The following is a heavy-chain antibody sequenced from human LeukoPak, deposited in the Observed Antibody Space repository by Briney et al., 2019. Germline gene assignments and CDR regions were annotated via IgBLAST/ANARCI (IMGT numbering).Heavy chain of an antibody. J-gene: IGHJ3*02. CDR3: AKDRPQYYYDSSGFDAFDI. CDR1: GFTFSSYA. CDR2: ISGSGGST. V-gene: IGHV3-23*01. Sequence: GGSLRLSCAASGFTFSSYAMSWVRQAPGKGLEWASAISGSGGSTYYADSVKGRFTISRDNSKNTLYLQMNSLRAEDTAVYYCAKDRPQYYYDSSGFDAFDIWGQGTMVTVSS. D-gene: IGHD3-22*01.